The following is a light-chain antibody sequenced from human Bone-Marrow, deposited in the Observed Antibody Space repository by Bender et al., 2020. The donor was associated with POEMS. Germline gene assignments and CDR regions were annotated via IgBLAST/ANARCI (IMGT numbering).Light chain of an antibody. CDR2: EVF. V-gene: IGLV2-23*02. CDR3: CSYAGSTTV. Sequence: QSPLTQPASVSGSPGQSINISCTGTSNDVGSYDLLSWYQQFPGKAPKLIIYEVFKRPSGVSNRFSGSKSGNTASLTISGLQAEDEADYYCCSYAGSTTVFGGGTELTVL. CDR1: SNDVGSYDL. J-gene: IGLJ2*01.